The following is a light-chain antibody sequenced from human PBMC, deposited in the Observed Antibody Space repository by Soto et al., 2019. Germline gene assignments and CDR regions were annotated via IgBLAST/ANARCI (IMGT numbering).Light chain of an antibody. Sequence: AIQLTQSPSSLSASVGDRVTITCRASQGIGSNLAWYHQKPGKPPKLLIYDASSLESGVPSRFSGSGFGTDFTLTISSLQPEDFATYYCLQFSFLPVSFGGGTRVEI. CDR1: QGIGSN. J-gene: IGKJ4*01. CDR3: LQFSFLPVS. CDR2: DAS. V-gene: IGKV1-13*02.